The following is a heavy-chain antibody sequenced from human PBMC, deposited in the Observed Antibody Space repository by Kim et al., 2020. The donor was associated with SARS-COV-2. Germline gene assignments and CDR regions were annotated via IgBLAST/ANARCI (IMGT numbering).Heavy chain of an antibody. CDR1: GFTFSSYA. J-gene: IGHJ5*02. V-gene: IGHV3-23*01. CDR3: AKGSSTVQGVFNWFDP. D-gene: IGHD3-10*01. CDR2: ISGSGGST. Sequence: GGSLRLSCAASGFTFSSYAMSWVRQAPGKGLEWVSAISGSGGSTYYADSVKGRFTISRDNSKNTLYLQMNSLRAEDTAVYYCAKGSSTVQGVFNWFDPWGQGTLVTVSS.